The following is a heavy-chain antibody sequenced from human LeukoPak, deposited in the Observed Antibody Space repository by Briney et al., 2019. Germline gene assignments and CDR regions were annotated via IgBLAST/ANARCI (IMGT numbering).Heavy chain of an antibody. D-gene: IGHD2-21*01. CDR2: IYYSGST. CDR3: ARGGDPHYGMDV. Sequence: PSETLSLTCTVSGGSISSYYWSWIRQPPGKGLEWIGNIYYSGSTNYNPSLRSRVTISVDTSKTQCSLKLSSVTAADTAVYYCARGGDPHYGMDVWGQGTTVTVSS. V-gene: IGHV4-59*01. CDR1: GGSISSYY. J-gene: IGHJ6*02.